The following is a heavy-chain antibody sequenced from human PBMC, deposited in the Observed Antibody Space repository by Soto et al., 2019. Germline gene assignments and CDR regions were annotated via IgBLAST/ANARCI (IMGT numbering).Heavy chain of an antibody. D-gene: IGHD3-22*01. J-gene: IGHJ6*02. Sequence: QVQLVQSGTEVKKPGSSVKVSCKTSGGAFSTSALSWVRQAPGQGLEWMGGIIPFFGKPNYAQNFQGRITITADIPTTTAHLEVRSLRTADTAVYYCARWRGIVDNYYYYGMDVWGQGTTVTVSS. V-gene: IGHV1-69*06. CDR1: GGAFSTSA. CDR2: IIPFFGKP. CDR3: ARWRGIVDNYYYYGMDV.